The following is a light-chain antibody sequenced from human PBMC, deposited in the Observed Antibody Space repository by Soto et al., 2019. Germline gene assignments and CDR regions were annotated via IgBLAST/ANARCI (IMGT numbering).Light chain of an antibody. CDR3: QQYGSSPPWT. CDR2: GAS. Sequence: EIVLTQSPGTLSLSPGERATLSYRASQSVSSSYLAWYQQKPGQAPRLLIYGASSRATGIPDRFGGSGSGTDFTLTISRLEPEDFAVYYCQQYGSSPPWTFGQGTKVEIK. J-gene: IGKJ1*01. CDR1: QSVSSSY. V-gene: IGKV3-20*01.